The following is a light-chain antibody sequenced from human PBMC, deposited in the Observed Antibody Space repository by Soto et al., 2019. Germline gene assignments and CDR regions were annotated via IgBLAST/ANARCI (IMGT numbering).Light chain of an antibody. CDR3: QHHNNWPPGT. V-gene: IGKV3D-15*01. CDR2: GAS. Sequence: EIVMTQSPASLSVSPGDRATLSCRASESVSRYVAWYQQKPGQAPRLLIYGASTRATGVPARFSGSVSGTDFTLTISSLQSEDFAVYYCQHHNNWPPGTFGQGTKVE. CDR1: ESVSRY. J-gene: IGKJ1*01.